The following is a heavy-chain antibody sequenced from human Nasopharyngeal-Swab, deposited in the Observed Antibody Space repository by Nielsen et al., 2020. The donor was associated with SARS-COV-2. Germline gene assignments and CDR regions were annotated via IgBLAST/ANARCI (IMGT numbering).Heavy chain of an antibody. CDR1: GGSTTSSNW. CDR3: ARRGWLQFDS. Sequence: GSLRLSCTVSGGSTTSSNWWTWVRQSPRTGLEWIGEVYRSGLTNYNPSLKSRVTISLDTSKNQFSLEMTSVTAADTALYFCARRGWLQFDSWGPGALVTVSS. CDR2: VYRSGLT. J-gene: IGHJ5*01. D-gene: IGHD5-24*01. V-gene: IGHV4-4*01.